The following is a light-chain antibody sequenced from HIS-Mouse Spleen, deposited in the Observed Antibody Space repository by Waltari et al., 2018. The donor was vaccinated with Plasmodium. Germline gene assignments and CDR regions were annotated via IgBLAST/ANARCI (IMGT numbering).Light chain of an antibody. CDR1: SSDVGSYNL. J-gene: IGLJ3*02. CDR2: EGS. Sequence: QSALTQPASVSGSPGPSITISCTGTSSDVGSYNLVSWYQQHPGKAPKLMIYEGSERPSGVSNRFSGSKSGNTASLTISGLQAEDEADYYCCSYAGSSTWVFGGGTKLTVL. V-gene: IGLV2-23*01. CDR3: CSYAGSSTWV.